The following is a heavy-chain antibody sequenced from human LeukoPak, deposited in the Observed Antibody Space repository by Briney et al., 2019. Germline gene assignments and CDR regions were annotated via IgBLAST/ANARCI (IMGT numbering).Heavy chain of an antibody. CDR3: ARDPLDSSGYYYYYYMDV. D-gene: IGHD3-22*01. J-gene: IGHJ6*03. CDR2: INPNSGGT. V-gene: IGHV1-2*02. CDR1: GYTFTGYY. Sequence: ASVKVSCKASGYTFTGYYMHWVRQAPGQGLEWMGWINPNSGGTNYAQKFQGRVTMTRDTSISTAYMELSRLRSDDTAVYYCARDPLDSSGYYYYYYMDVWGKGTTVTISS.